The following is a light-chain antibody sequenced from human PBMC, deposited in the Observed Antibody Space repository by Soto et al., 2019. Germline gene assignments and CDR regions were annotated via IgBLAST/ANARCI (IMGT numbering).Light chain of an antibody. J-gene: IGLJ3*02. CDR3: SSFAGANIWV. CDR1: SSDVGGYTY. CDR2: EVT. Sequence: QSALTHPPSASGSPGQSVTISCTGSSSDVGGYTYVSWYQQHPGKAPKLMIHEVTKRPSGVPDRFSGSKSGNTAFLTVSGLQAEDEANYYCSSFAGANIWVFGGATQLTVL. V-gene: IGLV2-8*01.